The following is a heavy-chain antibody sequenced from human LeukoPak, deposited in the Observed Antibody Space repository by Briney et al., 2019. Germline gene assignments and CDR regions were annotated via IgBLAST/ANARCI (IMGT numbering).Heavy chain of an antibody. D-gene: IGHD4-11*01. V-gene: IGHV4-30-4*01. CDR2: IYYSGNT. Sequence: PSQTLSLTRTLSRGSISRGDYYWSWFRQPPGKGLEWIGYIYYSGNTYYSPSLKSRLTISIDTSKNQFSLKLSSVTAADTAVYYCARGQDDYRSFYTCFDPWGQGTLVTVPS. CDR3: ARGQDDYRSFYTCFDP. J-gene: IGHJ5*02. CDR1: RGSISRGDYY.